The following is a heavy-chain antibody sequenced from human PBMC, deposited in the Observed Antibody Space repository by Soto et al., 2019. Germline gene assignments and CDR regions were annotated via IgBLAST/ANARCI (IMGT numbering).Heavy chain of an antibody. V-gene: IGHV3-30-3*01. Sequence: PGGSLRLSCAASGFTFSIYSMHWVRQAPGKGLEWVAVISHDGSDIYYDDSVKGRFTISRDNSNSTLYLHMNSLRAEDTAVYYCARPYRSSSFPFDYWGQGTLVTVSS. J-gene: IGHJ4*02. CDR1: GFTFSIYS. CDR3: ARPYRSSSFPFDY. D-gene: IGHD6-6*01. CDR2: ISHDGSDI.